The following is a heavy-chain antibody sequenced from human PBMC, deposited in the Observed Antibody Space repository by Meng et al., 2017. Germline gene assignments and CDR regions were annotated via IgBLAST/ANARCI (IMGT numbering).Heavy chain of an antibody. CDR3: AKDLTAAAGS. Sequence: QLQLLELGGGVVQPGRSLRLSCSASGFTFSSYAMHGVRQAPGKGLEWVAVISYDGSNKYYADSVKGRFTISRDNSKNTLYLQMNSLRAEDTAVYYCAKDLTAAAGSWGQGTLVTVSS. D-gene: IGHD6-13*01. CDR2: ISYDGSNK. J-gene: IGHJ4*02. V-gene: IGHV3-30*07. CDR1: GFTFSSYA.